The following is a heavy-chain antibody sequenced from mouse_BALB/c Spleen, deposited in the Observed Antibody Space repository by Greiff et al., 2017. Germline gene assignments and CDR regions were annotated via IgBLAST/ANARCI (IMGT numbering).Heavy chain of an antibody. CDR2: ISSGSSTI. Sequence: EVQLVESGGGLVQPGGSRKLSCAASGFTFSSFGMHWVRQAPEKGLEWVAYISSGSSTIYYADTVKGRFTISRDNPKNTLFLQMTSLRSEDTAMYYCARRYYGSSYRYAMDYWGQGTSVTVSS. V-gene: IGHV5-17*02. CDR1: GFTFSSFG. D-gene: IGHD1-1*01. CDR3: ARRYYGSSYRYAMDY. J-gene: IGHJ4*01.